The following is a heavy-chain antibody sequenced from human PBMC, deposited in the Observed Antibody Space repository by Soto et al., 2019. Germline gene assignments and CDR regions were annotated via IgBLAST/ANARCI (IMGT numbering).Heavy chain of an antibody. J-gene: IGHJ4*02. CDR1: GGSISSGGYY. Sequence: PSETLSLTCTVSGGSISSGGYYWSWIRQHPGKGLEWIGYIYYSGSTYYNPSLKSRVTISVDTSKNQFSLKLSSVPAADTAVYYCARLAACSSTSCYCVDYWGQGTLVTVSS. V-gene: IGHV4-31*03. CDR2: IYYSGST. CDR3: ARLAACSSTSCYCVDY. D-gene: IGHD2-2*01.